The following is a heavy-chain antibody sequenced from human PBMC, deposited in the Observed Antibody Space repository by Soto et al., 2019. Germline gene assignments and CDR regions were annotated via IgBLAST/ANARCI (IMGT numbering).Heavy chain of an antibody. V-gene: IGHV1-46*01. Sequence: ASVKVSCNASGYTFTSDYMHWVRQAPGQGLEWMGIINPSGGSTSYAQKFQGRVTMTRDTSTSTVYMELSSLRSEDTAVYYCARDTPQDDGNSPVGKPGDAFDIWGQGTMVTVSS. D-gene: IGHD3-22*01. J-gene: IGHJ3*02. CDR3: ARDTPQDDGNSPVGKPGDAFDI. CDR2: INPSGGST. CDR1: GYTFTSDY.